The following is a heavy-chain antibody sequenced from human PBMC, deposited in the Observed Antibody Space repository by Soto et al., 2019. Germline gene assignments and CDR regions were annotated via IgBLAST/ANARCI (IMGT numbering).Heavy chain of an antibody. CDR2: ISSSGSTI. J-gene: IGHJ6*02. D-gene: IGHD3-10*01. Sequence: PGGSLRLSCAASGFTFSSYEMNWVRQAPGKGLEWVSYISSSGSTIYYADSVKGRFTISRDNAKNSLYLQMNSLRAEDTAVYYCARDHYYGSGSYYYYYYYGMDVWGQGTTVTVSS. CDR1: GFTFSSYE. CDR3: ARDHYYGSGSYYYYYYYGMDV. V-gene: IGHV3-48*03.